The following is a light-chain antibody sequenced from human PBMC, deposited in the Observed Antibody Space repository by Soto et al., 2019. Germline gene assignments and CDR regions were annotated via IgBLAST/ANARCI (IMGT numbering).Light chain of an antibody. CDR3: LQNFNFPWT. CDR2: AAS. J-gene: IGKJ1*01. V-gene: IGKV1-6*01. Sequence: AIQMTQSPSSLSASVGDRATITCRASQGITDDLGWYQQKPGKAPKLLIYAASSLQSGVPSRFSGSGSGTDFTLTISSLQPEDFATYYCLQNFNFPWTFGLGTKVDIK. CDR1: QGITDD.